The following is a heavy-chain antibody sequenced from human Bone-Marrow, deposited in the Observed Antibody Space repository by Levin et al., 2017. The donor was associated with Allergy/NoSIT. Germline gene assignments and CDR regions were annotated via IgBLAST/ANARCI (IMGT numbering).Heavy chain of an antibody. V-gene: IGHV3-15*01. CDR3: TTSSPEFKPPTKKYYYDSSGYYYGFDY. CDR2: IKSKTDGGTT. J-gene: IGHJ4*02. Sequence: GGSLRLSCAASGFTFSNAWMSWVRQAPGKGLEWVGRIKSKTDGGTTDYAAPVKGRFTISRDDSKNTLYLQMNSLKTEDTAVYYCTTSSPEFKPPTKKYYYDSSGYYYGFDYWGQGTLVTVSS. D-gene: IGHD3-22*01. CDR1: GFTFSNAW.